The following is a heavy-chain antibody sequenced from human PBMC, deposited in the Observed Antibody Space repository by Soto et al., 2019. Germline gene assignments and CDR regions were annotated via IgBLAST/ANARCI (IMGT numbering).Heavy chain of an antibody. J-gene: IGHJ6*02. Sequence: QEVLVQSGAEVKKPGSSVKVSCKTSGDTFGSYAISWVRQAPGQGLEWMGGIVPFINTSNYAQKFQGRVTITADESTTTVHMDVSSLTSEDTAVYYCARNLRYFGSGSFFRGMDVWGQGTTVTVSS. CDR1: GDTFGSYA. V-gene: IGHV1-69*01. CDR2: IVPFINTS. CDR3: ARNLRYFGSGSFFRGMDV. D-gene: IGHD3-10*01.